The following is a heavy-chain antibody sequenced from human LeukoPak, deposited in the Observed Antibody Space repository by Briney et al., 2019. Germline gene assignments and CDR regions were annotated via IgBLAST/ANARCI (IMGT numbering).Heavy chain of an antibody. CDR2: INYSGST. CDR1: YGSISTSSHY. Sequence: SETLSLTCTVSYGSISTSSHYWGWIRQPPGKGLEWIGSINYSGSTYYNPSLKSRVSMSVDTSKNQFSLKLSSVTAADTAVYYCARAEEKGFDYWGQGTLVTVSS. CDR3: ARAEEKGFDY. J-gene: IGHJ4*02. V-gene: IGHV4-39*07.